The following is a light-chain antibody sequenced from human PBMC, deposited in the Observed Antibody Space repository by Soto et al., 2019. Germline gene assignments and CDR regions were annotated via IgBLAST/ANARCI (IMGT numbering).Light chain of an antibody. Sequence: DIQMTQSPSTLSASVGDRVTITGRASQRINNWLAWYQQKPGKAPTLLFYKAFILESGVPSRFGGSGSETEFTLTISSLQPDDFATYYCQHYKTYSRTFGQGTKVDI. V-gene: IGKV1-5*03. CDR3: QHYKTYSRT. J-gene: IGKJ1*01. CDR1: QRINNW. CDR2: KAF.